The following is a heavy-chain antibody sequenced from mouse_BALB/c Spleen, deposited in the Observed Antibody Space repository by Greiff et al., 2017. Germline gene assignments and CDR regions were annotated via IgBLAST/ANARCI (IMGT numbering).Heavy chain of an antibody. CDR3: ARVGSYGNFSFDY. CDR2: IYPGSGNT. CDR1: GYTFTDYY. V-gene: IGHV1-77*01. D-gene: IGHD2-1*01. J-gene: IGHJ2*01. Sequence: ESGAELARPGASVKLSCKASGYTFTDYYINWVKQRTGQGLEWIGEIYPGSGNTYYNEKFKGKATLTADKSSSTAYMQLSSLTSEDSAVYFCARVGSYGNFSFDYWGQGTTLTVSS.